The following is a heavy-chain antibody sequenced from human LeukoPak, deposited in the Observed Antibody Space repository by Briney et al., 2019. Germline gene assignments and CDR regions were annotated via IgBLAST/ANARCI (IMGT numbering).Heavy chain of an antibody. Sequence: ASVKVSCKASGYTFTSYYMHWVRQAPGQGLEWMGIINPSGGSTSSAQKFQGRVTMTRDTSTSAVYMELSSLRSEDPAVYYCAREYGSGTLGNFDYWGQGTLVTVSS. V-gene: IGHV1-46*01. D-gene: IGHD3-10*01. CDR2: INPSGGST. CDR3: AREYGSGTLGNFDY. CDR1: GYTFTSYY. J-gene: IGHJ4*02.